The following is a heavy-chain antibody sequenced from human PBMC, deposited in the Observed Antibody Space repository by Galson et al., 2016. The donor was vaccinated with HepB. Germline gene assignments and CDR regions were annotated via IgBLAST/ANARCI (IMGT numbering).Heavy chain of an antibody. CDR1: GFTLSDHF. D-gene: IGHD5-18*01. V-gene: IGHV3-72*01. CDR2: TRNKVNGYTT. Sequence: SLRLSCAASGFTLSDHFMDWVRQAPGKGLEWVGRTRNKVNGYTTYYAASVKGRFTVSRDDSKNSVSLQMNSLTTEDTAVYYCARHGGYKCSPNQCRYAMDVWGQGTTVTVSS. J-gene: IGHJ6*02. CDR3: ARHGGYKCSPNQCRYAMDV.